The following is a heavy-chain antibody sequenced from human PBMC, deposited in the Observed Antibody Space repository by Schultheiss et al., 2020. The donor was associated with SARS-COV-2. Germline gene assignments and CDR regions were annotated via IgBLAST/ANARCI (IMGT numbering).Heavy chain of an antibody. CDR3: ARTTGSGCFDY. CDR2: ISSSSSYI. CDR1: GFTFSSYS. D-gene: IGHD6-19*01. Sequence: GESLKISCAASGFTFSSYSMNWVRQAPGKGLEWVSSISSSSSYIYYADSVKGRFTISRDNAKNSLYLQMNSLMAEDTAVYYCARTTGSGCFDYWGQGTLVTVS. V-gene: IGHV3-21*01. J-gene: IGHJ4*02.